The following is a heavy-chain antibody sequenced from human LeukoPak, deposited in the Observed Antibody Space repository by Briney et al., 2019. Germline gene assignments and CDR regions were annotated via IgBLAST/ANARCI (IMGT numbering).Heavy chain of an antibody. V-gene: IGHV1-2*02. D-gene: IGHD1-14*01. CDR3: ARGPEPKVY. CDR1: GYTFTGYY. Sequence: ASVKVSCKASGYTFTGYYMHWVRQAPGQGLEWMGWINPSSGGTNYAQKFQGRVTMTRDTSISTAYMELSRLRSDDTAVYYCARGPEPKVYWGQGTLVTVSS. J-gene: IGHJ4*02. CDR2: INPSSGGT.